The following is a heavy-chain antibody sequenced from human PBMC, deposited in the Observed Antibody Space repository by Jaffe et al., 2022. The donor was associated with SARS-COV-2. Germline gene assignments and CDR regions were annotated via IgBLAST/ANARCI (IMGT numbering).Heavy chain of an antibody. CDR3: ARHKVTSWFDP. CDR2: IYYSGST. Sequence: QLQLQESGPGLVKPSETLSLTCTVSGGSISSSSYYWGWIRQPPGKGLEWIGSIYYSGSTYYNPSLKSRVTISVDTSKNQFSLKLSSVTAADTAVYYCARHKVTSWFDPWGQGTLVTVSS. CDR1: GGSISSSSYY. D-gene: IGHD2-21*02. J-gene: IGHJ5*02. V-gene: IGHV4-39*01.